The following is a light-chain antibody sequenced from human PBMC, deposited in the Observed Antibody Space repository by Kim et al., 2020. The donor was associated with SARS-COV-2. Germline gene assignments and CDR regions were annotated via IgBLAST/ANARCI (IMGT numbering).Light chain of an antibody. V-gene: IGLV2-14*01. CDR1: SSDVGGHNY. Sequence: QSALTQPASVSGSPGQSITISCTGTSSDVGGHNYVSWYQQHPGKAPKLMIYDVSKRPSGVSNRFSGSKSGNTASLTISGLQAEDEADYYCSSYTRSSTYVFGTGTKVTVL. CDR2: DVS. J-gene: IGLJ1*01. CDR3: SSYTRSSTYV.